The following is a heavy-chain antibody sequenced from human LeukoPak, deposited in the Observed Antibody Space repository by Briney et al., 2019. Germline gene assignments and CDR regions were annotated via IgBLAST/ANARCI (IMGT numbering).Heavy chain of an antibody. CDR3: ARHDYSNYGVLVNYGDWFDP. D-gene: IGHD4-11*01. CDR2: IYYSGST. CDR1: GGSISSSSYY. J-gene: IGHJ5*02. Sequence: SETLSLTCTVSGGSISSSSYYWGWIRQPPGKGLEWIGSIYYSGSTYYNPSLKSRVTISVDTSKNQFSLKLSSVTAADTAVYYCARHDYSNYGVLVNYGDWFDPWGQGTLVTVSS. V-gene: IGHV4-39*01.